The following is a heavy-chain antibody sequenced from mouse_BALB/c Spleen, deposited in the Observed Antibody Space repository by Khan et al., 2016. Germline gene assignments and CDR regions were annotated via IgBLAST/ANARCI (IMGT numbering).Heavy chain of an antibody. V-gene: IGHV1-77*01. J-gene: IGHJ4*01. CDR2: IYPGSGST. CDR3: AKGLGAMDY. D-gene: IGHD3-3*01. CDR1: GYTFTDYV. Sequence: QVQLQQSGPELVKPGASVKMSCKASGYTFTDYVISWVKQRTGQGLEWIGEIYPGSGSTYYNEKFKGKATLTADKSSNTAYMQFSSLTSEDSAVYFCAKGLGAMDYWGQGTSVTVSS.